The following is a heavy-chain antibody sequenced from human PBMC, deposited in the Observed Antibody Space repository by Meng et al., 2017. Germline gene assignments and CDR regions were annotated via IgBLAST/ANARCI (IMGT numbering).Heavy chain of an antibody. CDR3: ARNRAYSSSWYGWYFDL. CDR2: IIPIFGTA. J-gene: IGHJ2*01. Sequence: QVQLVQSGAEGKKPGSSVKVSCKASGGTFSSYAISWVRQAPGQGLEWMGGIIPIFGTANYAQKFQGRVTITTDESTSTAYMELSSLRSEDTAVYYCARNRAYSSSWYGWYFDLWGRGTLVTVSS. V-gene: IGHV1-69*05. CDR1: GGTFSSYA. D-gene: IGHD6-13*01.